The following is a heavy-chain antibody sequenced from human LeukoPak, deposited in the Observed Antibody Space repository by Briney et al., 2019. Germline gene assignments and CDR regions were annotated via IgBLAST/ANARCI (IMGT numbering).Heavy chain of an antibody. J-gene: IGHJ4*02. CDR2: ISSTGGTA. V-gene: IGHV3-23*01. Sequence: GGSLRLSCAASGFTFSSFGMSWVRQAPGKGLEWVSAISSTGGTAYYADSVKGRFTISRDNAKNSLYLQMNSLRAEDMALYYCAKDIGPYYYDSSGSDHWGQGTLVTVSS. CDR3: AKDIGPYYYDSSGSDH. CDR1: GFTFSSFG. D-gene: IGHD3-22*01.